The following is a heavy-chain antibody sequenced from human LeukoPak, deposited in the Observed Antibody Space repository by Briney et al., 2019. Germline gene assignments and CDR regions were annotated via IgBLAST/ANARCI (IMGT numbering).Heavy chain of an antibody. D-gene: IGHD1-26*01. J-gene: IGHJ5*02. CDR3: GRGATLNWFDP. V-gene: IGHV3-48*04. CDR1: GFTFSSYS. Sequence: GGSLRLSCAASGFTFSSYSMNWVRQAPGKGLEWVSYISSSSSTIYYADSVKGRFTISRDNAKNSLCLQMNSLRAEDTAVYYCGRGATLNWFDPWGQGTLVTVSS. CDR2: ISSSSSTI.